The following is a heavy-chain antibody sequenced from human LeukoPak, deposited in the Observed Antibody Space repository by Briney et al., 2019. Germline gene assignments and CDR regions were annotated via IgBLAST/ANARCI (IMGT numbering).Heavy chain of an antibody. Sequence: RAGGSLRLSCAASGFTFSSYAMSWVRQAPGKGLEWVSATNGSGGRTYYADSVKGRFTISRDNSKNTLYLQMNSLRAEDTAVYYCAKWGCSGGSCYPFDYWGQGTLVTVSS. CDR1: GFTFSSYA. CDR2: TNGSGGRT. J-gene: IGHJ4*02. CDR3: AKWGCSGGSCYPFDY. D-gene: IGHD2-15*01. V-gene: IGHV3-23*01.